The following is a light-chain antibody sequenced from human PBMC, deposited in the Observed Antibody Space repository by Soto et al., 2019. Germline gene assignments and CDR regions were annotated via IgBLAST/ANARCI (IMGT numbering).Light chain of an antibody. Sequence: QSALTQPRSVSGSPGQSVTISCTGTSSDVGAYNYVSWYQQQPGKVPKLILFDVNQRPSGVPDRLSGSKSGNTASLTISGLQTEDEADYYCCSYAGDYNLVFGGGTQLTVL. V-gene: IGLV2-11*01. CDR1: SSDVGAYNY. CDR3: CSYAGDYNLV. J-gene: IGLJ7*01. CDR2: DVN.